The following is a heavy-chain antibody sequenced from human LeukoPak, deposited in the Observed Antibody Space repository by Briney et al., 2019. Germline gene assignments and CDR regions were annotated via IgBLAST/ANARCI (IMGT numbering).Heavy chain of an antibody. Sequence: SETLSLTCTVSGVFIASSLHGIAYYWGWIRQPPGKGLEWIGSMCYGGNSYFNPSLKGRVTISVDTSKNQFSLRLTSVTAADTAVYYCARRGLAVAAHWGQGSLVTVSS. J-gene: IGHJ4*02. D-gene: IGHD6-19*01. CDR3: ARRGLAVAAH. CDR2: MCYGGNS. V-gene: IGHV4-39*01. CDR1: GVFIASSLHGIAYY.